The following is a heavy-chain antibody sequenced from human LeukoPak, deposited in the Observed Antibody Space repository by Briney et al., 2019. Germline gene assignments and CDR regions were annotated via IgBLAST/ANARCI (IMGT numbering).Heavy chain of an antibody. Sequence: SETLSLTCTVSGGSISSYYWSWIRQPPGKGLEWIGYIYYSGNTNYNPSLKSRVTISVDTSKKQFSLKLSSVTAADTAVYFCARVSGYDWESSYDYWGQGTLVTVSS. D-gene: IGHD5-12*01. CDR1: GGSISSYY. CDR3: ARVSGYDWESSYDY. V-gene: IGHV4-59*01. CDR2: IYYSGNT. J-gene: IGHJ4*02.